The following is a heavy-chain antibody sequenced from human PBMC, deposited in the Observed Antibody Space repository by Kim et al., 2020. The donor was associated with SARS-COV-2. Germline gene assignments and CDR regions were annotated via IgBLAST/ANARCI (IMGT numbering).Heavy chain of an antibody. Sequence: GGSLRLSCAASGFTFSSYWMNWVRQAPGKGLEWVANIKQDGSEKSYVDSVKGRFAVSRDNAKNSLYLQMNSLRAEDTAVYYCAGSLRSSSGVWGQGTTVTVSS. V-gene: IGHV3-7*05. CDR3: AGSLRSSSGV. CDR1: GFTFSSYW. J-gene: IGHJ6*02. CDR2: IKQDGSEK. D-gene: IGHD3-3*01.